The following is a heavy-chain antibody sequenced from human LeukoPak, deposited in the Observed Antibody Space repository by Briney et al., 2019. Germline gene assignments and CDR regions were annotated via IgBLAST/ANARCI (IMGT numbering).Heavy chain of an antibody. CDR1: GDTFSSNSAA. V-gene: IGHV6-1*01. J-gene: IGHJ6*03. CDR3: ARGEIVVTAIRHYYYYMDV. D-gene: IGHD2-21*02. Sequence: SQTLSLTCALSGDTFSSNSAAWNWIRQAPSRGLEWLGRTYYRSNWYNDYAVSVKIRITINPDTSKNQFSLQLNSVTPEDTAVYYCARGEIVVTAIRHYYYYMDVWGKGTTVTVSS. CDR2: TYYRSNWYN.